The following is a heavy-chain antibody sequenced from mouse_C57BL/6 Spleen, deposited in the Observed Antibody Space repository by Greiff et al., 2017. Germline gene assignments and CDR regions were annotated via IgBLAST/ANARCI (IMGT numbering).Heavy chain of an antibody. V-gene: IGHV1-9*01. CDR3: AREGGYGYGGRGFAY. CDR2: ILPGGGST. D-gene: IGHD2-2*01. Sequence: VQLQQSGAELMKPGASVKLSCKATGYTFTGYWIEWVKQRPGHGLEWIGEILPGGGSTNYNEKFKGKATFTADTSSNTAYMQLSSLTTEDSAIYYCAREGGYGYGGRGFAYWGQGTLVTVSA. J-gene: IGHJ3*01. CDR1: GYTFTGYW.